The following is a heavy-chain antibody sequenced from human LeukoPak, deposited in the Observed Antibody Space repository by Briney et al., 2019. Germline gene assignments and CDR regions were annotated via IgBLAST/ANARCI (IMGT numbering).Heavy chain of an antibody. Sequence: GGSLRLSCEASGLTFRTNDFHWVRQAPGKGLEWVSGVGTVGDIYYADSVRGRFTLSREDAKNSLFLRMNSLRVEDTAVYYCTRGHYLGFEPWGQGVLVTVSA. CDR2: VGTVGDI. J-gene: IGHJ5*02. V-gene: IGHV3-13*01. CDR3: TRGHYLGFEP. CDR1: GLTFRTND. D-gene: IGHD2/OR15-2a*01.